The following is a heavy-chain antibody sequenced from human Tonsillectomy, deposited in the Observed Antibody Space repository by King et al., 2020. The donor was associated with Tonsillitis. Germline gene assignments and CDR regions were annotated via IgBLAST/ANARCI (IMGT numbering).Heavy chain of an antibody. CDR2: ISWNSGSI. CDR1: GFSFDDYA. V-gene: IGHV3-9*01. D-gene: IGHD3-22*01. Sequence: VQLVESGGGLVQPGGSLRLSCAASGFSFDDYAMHWVRQAPGKGLEWVSGISWNSGSIGYADSVKGRFTISRDNAKNSLYLQMNSLRAEDTALYYCAKDQMYYYDRSLAFDPWGQGTLVTVSS. CDR3: AKDQMYYYDRSLAFDP. J-gene: IGHJ5*02.